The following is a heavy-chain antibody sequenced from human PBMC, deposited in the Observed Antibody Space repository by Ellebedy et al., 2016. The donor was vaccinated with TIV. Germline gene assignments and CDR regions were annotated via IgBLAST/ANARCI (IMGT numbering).Heavy chain of an antibody. CDR1: GFPFRSYW. CDR2: INQDGSEK. CDR3: ATDGSYGDYLSPTHALEI. Sequence: GESLKISCAASGFPFRSYWVTWVRQAPGKGLEWVANINQDGSEKFYVDSVKGRFTISRDNAKNSLDLQMNSLRAEDTAIYYCATDGSYGDYLSPTHALEIWGQGTKVTVSP. J-gene: IGHJ3*02. D-gene: IGHD4-17*01. V-gene: IGHV3-7*01.